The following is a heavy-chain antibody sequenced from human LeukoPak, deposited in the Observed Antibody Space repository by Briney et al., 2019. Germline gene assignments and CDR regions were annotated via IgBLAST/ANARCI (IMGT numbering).Heavy chain of an antibody. J-gene: IGHJ3*02. CDR1: GFTFSSYA. CDR2: ISYDGSNK. V-gene: IGHV3-30-3*01. D-gene: IGHD3-16*01. Sequence: PGGSLRLSCAASGFTFSSYAMHWVRQAPGKGLEWVAVISYDGSNKYYADSVKGRFTISRDNSKNTLYLQMNSLRAEDTAVYYCAKDPGGDGNAFDIWGQGTMVTVSS. CDR3: AKDPGGDGNAFDI.